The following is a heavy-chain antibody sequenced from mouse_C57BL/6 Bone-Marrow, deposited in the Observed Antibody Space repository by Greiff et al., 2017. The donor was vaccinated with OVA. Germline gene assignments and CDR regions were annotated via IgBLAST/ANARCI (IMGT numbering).Heavy chain of an antibody. CDR2: INPNNGGT. V-gene: IGHV1-26*01. D-gene: IGHD2-3*01. CDR1: GYTFTDYY. J-gene: IGHJ2*01. Sequence: EVQLQQSGPELVKPGASVKISCKASGYTFTDYYMNWVKQSHGKSLEWIGDINPNNGGTSYNQKFKGKATLTVDKSSSTAYMELRSLTSEDSAVYYCAFYDAYFGGLDYWGQGTTLTVSS. CDR3: AFYDAYFGGLDY.